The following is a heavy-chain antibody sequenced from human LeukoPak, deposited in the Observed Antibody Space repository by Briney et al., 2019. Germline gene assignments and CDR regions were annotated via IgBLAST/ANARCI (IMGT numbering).Heavy chain of an antibody. CDR2: ISHDEGT. CDR1: GESFTDHH. V-gene: IGHV4-34*01. Sequence: SETLSLTCGIYGESFTDHHLSWIRQPPGKGLEWIGEISHDEGTNYNPSLKSRVTISLDISKSQFSLRLTSVTAADTAVYYCARGPDSRKAGYWGPGTLVTVSS. CDR3: ARGPDSRKAGY. D-gene: IGHD1-14*01. J-gene: IGHJ4*02.